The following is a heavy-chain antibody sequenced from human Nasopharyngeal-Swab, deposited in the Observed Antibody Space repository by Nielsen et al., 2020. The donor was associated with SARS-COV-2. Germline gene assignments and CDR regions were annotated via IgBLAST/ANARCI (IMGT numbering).Heavy chain of an antibody. CDR2: IYPGDSDT. V-gene: IGHV5-51*01. J-gene: IGHJ5*02. Sequence: GESLKISCNGSGYSFTSYWIGWVRQMPGKGLEWMGIIYPGDSDTRYSPSFQGQVTISADKSISTAYLQWSSLKASDTAMYYCARQRGIAVAGTNWFDPWGQGTLVTVSS. CDR3: ARQRGIAVAGTNWFDP. D-gene: IGHD6-19*01. CDR1: GYSFTSYW.